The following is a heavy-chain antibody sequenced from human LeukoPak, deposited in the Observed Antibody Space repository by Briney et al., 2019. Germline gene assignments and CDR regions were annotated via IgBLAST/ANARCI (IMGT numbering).Heavy chain of an antibody. Sequence: PGGSLRLSCAASGFTFSSYGMSWVRQAPGKGLEWLSVISGGSGGSTYYADSVTGRFTVSRDNSKNTVDLQMNNLRVEDTAIYYCAKDHANTPVVTNWGQGILVSVSS. CDR2: ISGGSGGST. D-gene: IGHD2-21*02. CDR3: AKDHANTPVVTN. J-gene: IGHJ4*02. V-gene: IGHV3-23*01. CDR1: GFTFSSYG.